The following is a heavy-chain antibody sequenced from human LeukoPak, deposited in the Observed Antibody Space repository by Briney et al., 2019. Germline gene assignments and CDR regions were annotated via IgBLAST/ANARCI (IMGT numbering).Heavy chain of an antibody. J-gene: IGHJ4*02. V-gene: IGHV1-69*05. CDR2: IIPIFGTA. CDR3: AVGRGSPGFDY. CDR1: GGTFSSYA. D-gene: IGHD3-10*01. Sequence: SVKVSCKASGGTFSSYAISWVRQAPGQGLEWMGGIIPIFGTANYAQKFQGRVAITTDESTSTAYMELSSLRSEDTAVYYCAVGRGSPGFDYWGQGTLVIVSS.